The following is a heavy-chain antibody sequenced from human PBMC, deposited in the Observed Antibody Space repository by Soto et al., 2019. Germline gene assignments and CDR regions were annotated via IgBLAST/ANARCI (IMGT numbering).Heavy chain of an antibody. CDR3: ARDRRITMIVWYFDY. CDR2: ISYDGSNK. J-gene: IGHJ4*02. Sequence: QVQLVESGGGVVQPGRSLRLSCAASGFTFSSYAMHWVRQAPGKGLEWVAVISYDGSNKYYADSVKGRFTISRDNSKNTLDLQMNSLRAEDTAVYYCARDRRITMIVWYFDYWGQGTLVTVSS. V-gene: IGHV3-30-3*01. D-gene: IGHD3-22*01. CDR1: GFTFSSYA.